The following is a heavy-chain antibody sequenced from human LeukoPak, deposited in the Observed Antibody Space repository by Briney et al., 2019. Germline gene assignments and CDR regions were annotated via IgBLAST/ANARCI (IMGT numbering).Heavy chain of an antibody. V-gene: IGHV1-69*02. D-gene: IGHD2-2*02. CDR1: GGTFSSYT. J-gene: IGHJ4*02. CDR3: ARVRYCSSTRCYTFDY. CDR2: IIPILGIA. Sequence: SVKVSCKASGGTFSSYTISWVRQAPGQGLEWMGRIIPILGIANYAQKFQGRVTITADKSTSTAYMELSSLRSEDTAVYYCARVRYCSSTRCYTFDYWGQGTLVTVSS.